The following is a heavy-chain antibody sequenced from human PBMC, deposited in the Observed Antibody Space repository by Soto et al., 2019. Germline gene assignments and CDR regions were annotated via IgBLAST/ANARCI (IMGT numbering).Heavy chain of an antibody. CDR1: GYTLTEDY. D-gene: IGHD3-3*01. CDR3: ARGASTNFGVAVH. V-gene: IGHV1-2*02. CDR2: INANSGGT. J-gene: IGHJ4*02. Sequence: KVYCKGAGYTLTEDYIHLVRQTPGQGLEWMGWINANSGGTNYAQKFQGRVTMTRDTSISTAYMELSRLTSDDTAMYYCARGASTNFGVAVHWGQGTL.